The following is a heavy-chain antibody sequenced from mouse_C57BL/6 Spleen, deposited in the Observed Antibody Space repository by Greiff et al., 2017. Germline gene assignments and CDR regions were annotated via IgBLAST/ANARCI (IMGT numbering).Heavy chain of an antibody. V-gene: IGHV1-76*01. CDR3: ARDYDYFDC. CDR1: GYTFTDYY. Sequence: QVQLKQSGAELVRPGASVKLSCKASGYTFTDYYINWVKQRPGQGLEWIARIYPGSGNTYYNEKFKGKATLTAEKSSSTAYMQLSSLTSEDSAVYFCARDYDYFDCWGQGTTLTVSS. D-gene: IGHD1-1*01. CDR2: IYPGSGNT. J-gene: IGHJ2*01.